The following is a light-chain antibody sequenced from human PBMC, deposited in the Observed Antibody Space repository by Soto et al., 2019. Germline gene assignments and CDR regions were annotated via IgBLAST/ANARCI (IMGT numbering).Light chain of an antibody. V-gene: IGKV1-5*03. CDR1: QTISSW. J-gene: IGKJ1*01. CDR3: QQTISFPWT. Sequence: DIQMTQSPSTLSGSVGDRVTITCRASQTISSWLAWYQQKPGKAPKLLIYKASTLQSGVPSRFSGSGSGTDFTLTISSLQPEDFATYYCQQTISFPWTFGQGTKVDIK. CDR2: KAS.